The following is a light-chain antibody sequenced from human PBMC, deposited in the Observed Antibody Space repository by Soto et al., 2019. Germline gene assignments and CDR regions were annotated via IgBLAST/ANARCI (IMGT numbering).Light chain of an antibody. CDR3: QQRGNWPLT. Sequence: ETVLTQSPATLSLSPGERATLSCRASQSISTYLIWYQQKPGQAPRLLIYDASSRATGIPARFSGSGSGTDITLTISSLEPEDSAVYYCQQRGNWPLTFGGGTKVEI. J-gene: IGKJ4*01. CDR2: DAS. V-gene: IGKV3-11*01. CDR1: QSISTY.